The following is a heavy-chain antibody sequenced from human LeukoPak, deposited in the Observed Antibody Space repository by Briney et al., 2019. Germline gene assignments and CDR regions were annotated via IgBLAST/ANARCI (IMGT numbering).Heavy chain of an antibody. V-gene: IGHV4-4*07. CDR1: GGAIRSHY. CDR2: IYSSGYT. D-gene: IGHD1/OR15-1a*01. J-gene: IGHJ4*02. Sequence: SETLSLTCTVSGGAIRSHYWNWIRQPAGKGLEWIGRIYSSGYTNDNPSFKSRITMSVDMSKNQFSLRLNSVTAADTAVYYCARGEHSVDSWGQGMLVTVSS. CDR3: ARGEHSVDS.